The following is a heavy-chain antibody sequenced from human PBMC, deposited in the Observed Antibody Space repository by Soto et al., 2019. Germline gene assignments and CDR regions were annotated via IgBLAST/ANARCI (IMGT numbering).Heavy chain of an antibody. CDR2: INPDNGNT. J-gene: IGHJ5*02. CDR3: ARGIATGQLDP. Sequence: ASVKVSCKASGYTFTRYTMNWVRQAPGQRLEWMGWINPDNGNTKSSQKFQDRVIITRDTSASTAYTDLSSLRSEDTAVYYCARGIATGQLDPWGQGTLVTVSS. D-gene: IGHD2-15*01. CDR1: GYTFTRYT. V-gene: IGHV1-3*01.